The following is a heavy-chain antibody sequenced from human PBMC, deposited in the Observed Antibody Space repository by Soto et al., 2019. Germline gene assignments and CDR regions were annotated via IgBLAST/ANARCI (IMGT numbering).Heavy chain of an antibody. CDR3: ARGPIQLWLILY. J-gene: IGHJ4*02. Sequence: GESLKISCAASGFTFSSYAMHWVRQAPGKGLEWVAVISYDGSNKYYADSVKGRFTISRDNSKNTLYLQMNSLRAEDTAVYYCARGPIQLWLILYWGQGTLVTVSS. CDR1: GFTFSSYA. D-gene: IGHD5-18*01. V-gene: IGHV3-30-3*01. CDR2: ISYDGSNK.